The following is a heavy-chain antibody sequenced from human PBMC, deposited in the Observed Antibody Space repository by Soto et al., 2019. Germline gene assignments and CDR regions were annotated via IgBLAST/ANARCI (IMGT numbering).Heavy chain of an antibody. D-gene: IGHD3-10*01. CDR3: AKDHSYGSVSYYDYYYGLHV. J-gene: IGHJ6*02. CDR2: MSYDGSNA. Sequence: QVQLVESGGGVVQPGGSLRLSCAASGFPFSSYGMHWVRQAPGKGLEWVSTMSYDGSNAYYADSLKGRLTISRDNAKNTLFLQLNSVRTEDTAVYYCAKDHSYGSVSYYDYYYGLHVWGQGTTVTVSS. CDR1: GFPFSSYG. V-gene: IGHV3-30*18.